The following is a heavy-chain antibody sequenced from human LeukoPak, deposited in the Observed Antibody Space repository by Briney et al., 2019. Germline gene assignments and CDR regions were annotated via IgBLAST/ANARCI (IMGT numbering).Heavy chain of an antibody. CDR1: GGSISSGDYC. V-gene: IGHV4-30-4*01. CDR3: ARTSSSSWYGP. Sequence: SETLSLTCTVSGGSISSGDYCWSWIRQPPGKGLEWIGYIYYSGSTYYNPSLKSRVTISVDTSKTQFSLKLSSVTAADTAVYYCARTSSSSWYGPWGQGTLVTVSS. D-gene: IGHD6-13*01. CDR2: IYYSGST. J-gene: IGHJ5*02.